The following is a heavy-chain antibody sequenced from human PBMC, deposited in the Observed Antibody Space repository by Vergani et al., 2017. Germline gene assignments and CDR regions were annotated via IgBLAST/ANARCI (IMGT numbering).Heavy chain of an antibody. CDR1: GFTFSSYE. CDR3: ARLSGYYDSSGYYNYAFDI. Sequence: EVQLVESGGGLVQPGGSLRLSCAASGFTFSSYEMNWVRQAPGKGLEWVSYISSSGSTIYYADSVKGRFTISRDNAKNSLYLQMNSLRAEDTAVYYCARLSGYYDSSGYYNYAFDIWGQGTMVTVSS. V-gene: IGHV3-48*03. J-gene: IGHJ3*02. CDR2: ISSSGSTI. D-gene: IGHD3-22*01.